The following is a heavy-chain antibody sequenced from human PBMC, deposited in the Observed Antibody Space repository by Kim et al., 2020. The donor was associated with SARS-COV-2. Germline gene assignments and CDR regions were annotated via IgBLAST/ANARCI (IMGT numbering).Heavy chain of an antibody. CDR3: AEGVRYYYDGMDV. V-gene: IGHV3-9*01. J-gene: IGHJ6*02. Sequence: SVNGRFTISGGKAKNSLYLQMNSLRAEDTALYYCAEGVRYYYDGMDVWGQGTTVTVSS.